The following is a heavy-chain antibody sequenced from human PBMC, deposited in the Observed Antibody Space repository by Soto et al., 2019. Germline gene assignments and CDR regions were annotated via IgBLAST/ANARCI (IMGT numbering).Heavy chain of an antibody. CDR2: IYWNDDK. D-gene: IGHD4-17*01. V-gene: IGHV2-5*01. J-gene: IGHJ5*02. CDR3: AHRGYGDYPRDHWFVP. Sequence: QITLKESGPTLVKPTQTLTLTCTFSGFSLSTSGAGVGWIRQPPGKALEWLALIYWNDDKRYSPSLKSRLTITKDTSKNQVVLIMTNMDPVDTATYYCAHRGYGDYPRDHWFVPWGQGTLVTVSS. CDR1: GFSLSTSGAG.